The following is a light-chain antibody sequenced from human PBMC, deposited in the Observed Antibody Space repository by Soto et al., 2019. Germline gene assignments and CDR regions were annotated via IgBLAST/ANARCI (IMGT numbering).Light chain of an antibody. J-gene: IGKJ5*01. CDR2: DAS. Sequence: EIVLTQSPGTLSLSPGERATLSCRASQSVSTYLAWYQQKPGQAPRLLIYDASSRAIGIPARFSGAGSGTDFTLTISSLDPEDFAVYYCQQRSDWPINFGQGTRLEI. V-gene: IGKV3-11*01. CDR3: QQRSDWPIN. CDR1: QSVSTY.